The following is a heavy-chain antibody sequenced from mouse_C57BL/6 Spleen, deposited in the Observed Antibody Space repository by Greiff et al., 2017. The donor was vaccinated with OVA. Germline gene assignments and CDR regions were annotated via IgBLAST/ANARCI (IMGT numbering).Heavy chain of an antibody. CDR2: IRNKANGYTT. CDR3: ARYSGYSEV. V-gene: IGHV7-3*01. J-gene: IGHJ1*03. CDR1: GFTFTDYY. Sequence: EVKVVESGGGLVQPGGSLSLSCAASGFTFTDYYMSWVRQPPGKALEWLGFIRNKANGYTTEYSASVKGRFTISRDNSQSILYLQMNALRAEDSATYYCARYSGYSEVWGTGTTVTVSS.